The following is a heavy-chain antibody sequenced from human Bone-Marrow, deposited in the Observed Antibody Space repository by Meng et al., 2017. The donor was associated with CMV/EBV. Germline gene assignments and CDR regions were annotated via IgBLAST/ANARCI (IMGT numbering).Heavy chain of an antibody. CDR3: AKDIGSYSSSSYFDY. CDR1: GFSFSSYT. CDR2: ISWDGGST. D-gene: IGHD6-6*01. V-gene: IGHV3-43*01. J-gene: IGHJ4*01. Sequence: GGSLRLSCAASGFSFSSYTMNWVRQAPGKGLEWVSLISWDGGSTYYADSVKGRFTISGDNSKNSLYLQMNSLRTEDTALYYCAKDIGSYSSSSYFDYWGQGNRVNVSS.